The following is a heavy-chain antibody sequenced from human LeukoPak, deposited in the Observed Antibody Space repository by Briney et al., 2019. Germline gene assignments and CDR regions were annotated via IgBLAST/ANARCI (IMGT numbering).Heavy chain of an antibody. J-gene: IGHJ4*02. CDR2: INPHSGGT. V-gene: IGHV1-2*02. CDR3: VREGNEVLTKDFDS. D-gene: IGHD4-23*01. CDR1: GFTFTGHY. Sequence: GASVKVSCKASGFTFTGHYIHWVRQAPGQGLEWMGYINPHSGGTNSPQKFQGRATLTTDTSISAAYMELSSLISDDTAMYYCVREGNEVLTKDFDSWGQGTLVTVSS.